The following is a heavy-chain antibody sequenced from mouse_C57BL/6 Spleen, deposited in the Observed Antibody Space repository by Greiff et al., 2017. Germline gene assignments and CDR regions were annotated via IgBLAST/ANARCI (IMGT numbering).Heavy chain of an antibody. CDR3: ARNYGSRDYYAMDY. CDR2: ISYDGSN. J-gene: IGHJ4*01. Sequence: EVKLMESGPGLVKPSQSLSLTCSVTGYSITSGYYWNWIRQFPGNKLEWMGYISYDGSNNYNPSLKNRISITRDTSKNQFFLKLNSVTTEDTATYYCARNYGSRDYYAMDYWGQGTSVTVSS. D-gene: IGHD1-1*01. V-gene: IGHV3-6*01. CDR1: GYSITSGYY.